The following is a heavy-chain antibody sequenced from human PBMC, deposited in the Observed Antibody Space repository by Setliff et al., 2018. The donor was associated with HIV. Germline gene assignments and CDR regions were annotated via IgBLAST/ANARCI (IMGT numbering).Heavy chain of an antibody. V-gene: IGHV4-59*08. Sequence: SETLSLTCTVSGGSIVRYYWTWIRQPPGKGLEWIGYIYYSGSTNYNPSLKSRVIISVDTSKKQFSLKLSSVTAADTAMYYCARRESYYDILTGPAFDAFDIWGQGTMVTVSS. D-gene: IGHD3-9*01. CDR3: ARRESYYDILTGPAFDAFDI. CDR2: IYYSGST. J-gene: IGHJ3*02. CDR1: GGSIVRYY.